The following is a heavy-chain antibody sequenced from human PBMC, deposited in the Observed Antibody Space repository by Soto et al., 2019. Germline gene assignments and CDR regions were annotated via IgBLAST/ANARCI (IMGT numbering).Heavy chain of an antibody. CDR1: GFIFNSYS. J-gene: IGHJ4*02. V-gene: IGHV3-30-3*01. Sequence: QVQLVESGGGVVQPGTSLRLSFAASGFIFNSYSIHWVRQAPGKGLEWVAVISYDGNSQYYGDSLKGRCIVSRENSKNTAYLQMNALRADDTAVYYCAKVSRASRISTPDFDSWGQGNLVTVSS. CDR2: ISYDGNSQ. CDR3: AKVSRASRISTPDFDS.